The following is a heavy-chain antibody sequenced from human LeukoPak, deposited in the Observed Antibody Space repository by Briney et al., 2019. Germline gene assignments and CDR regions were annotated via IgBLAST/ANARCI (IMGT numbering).Heavy chain of an antibody. CDR3: TRQRAGTTYSNWFDP. J-gene: IGHJ5*02. D-gene: IGHD1-7*01. CDR1: GFTFSGSA. Sequence: GGSLRLSCAASGFTFSGSAMHWVRQASGEGLERVGRIRSKANSYATAYAASVKGRFTISRDDSKNTAYLQMNSLKTEDPAVYYCTRQRAGTTYSNWFDPWGQGTLVTVSS. V-gene: IGHV3-73*01. CDR2: IRSKANSYAT.